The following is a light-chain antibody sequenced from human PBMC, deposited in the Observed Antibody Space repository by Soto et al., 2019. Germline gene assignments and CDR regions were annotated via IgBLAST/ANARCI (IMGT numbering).Light chain of an antibody. Sequence: DMQLTQSPSSLSASVGDRVTITCRASQSIRTSLNWYQKQRGTATQLLICAASSLQSGAPSSFSSSGSGTFFTLTISLLQADDLATYYCQLSDSSFTFGQGTRLEIK. CDR3: QLSDSSFT. J-gene: IGKJ5*01. CDR2: AAS. V-gene: IGKV1-39*01. CDR1: QSIRTS.